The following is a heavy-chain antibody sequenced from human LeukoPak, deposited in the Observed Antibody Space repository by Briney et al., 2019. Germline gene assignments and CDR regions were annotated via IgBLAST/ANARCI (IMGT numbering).Heavy chain of an antibody. V-gene: IGHV3-30-3*01. CDR1: GFTFSSYA. Sequence: GGSLRLSCAASGFTFSSYAMSWVRQAPGKGLEWVAVISYDGSNKYYADSVKGRFTISRDNSKNTLYLQMNSLRAEDTAVYYCASDRGYSYGKGSHYYYYGMDVWGQGTTVSVSS. CDR2: ISYDGSNK. CDR3: ASDRGYSYGKGSHYYYYGMDV. J-gene: IGHJ6*02. D-gene: IGHD5-18*01.